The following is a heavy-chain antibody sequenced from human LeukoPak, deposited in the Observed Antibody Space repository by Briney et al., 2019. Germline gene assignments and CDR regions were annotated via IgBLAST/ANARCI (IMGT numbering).Heavy chain of an antibody. CDR3: ARDLIAGTLAYYFDY. V-gene: IGHV3-33*08. Sequence: PGGSLRLSCAASGFTFSSFGVHWVRQAPGKGLEWVAVIWYGGSNKYYADSVKGRFTISRDNSKNTLYLQMNSLRAEDTAVYYCARDLIAGTLAYYFDYWGQGTLVTVSS. CDR1: GFTFSSFG. CDR2: IWYGGSNK. J-gene: IGHJ4*02. D-gene: IGHD2-21*01.